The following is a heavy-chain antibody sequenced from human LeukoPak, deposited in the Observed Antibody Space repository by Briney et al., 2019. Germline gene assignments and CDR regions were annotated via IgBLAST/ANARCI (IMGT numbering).Heavy chain of an antibody. Sequence: PGGSLRLSCAASGFTFSSHAMVWVRQAPGKGLEWVSFISYDGSNKVHADSVMGRFTLSRDNAKNSLYLQMNSLRAEDTAVYYCARTNYGRFDYWGQGTLVTVSS. CDR2: ISYDGSNK. CDR3: ARTNYGRFDY. D-gene: IGHD4-17*01. V-gene: IGHV3-30-3*01. CDR1: GFTFSSHA. J-gene: IGHJ4*02.